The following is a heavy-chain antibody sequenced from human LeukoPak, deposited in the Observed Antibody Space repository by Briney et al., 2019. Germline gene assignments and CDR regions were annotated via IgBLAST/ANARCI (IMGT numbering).Heavy chain of an antibody. CDR1: RFTFSNAW. D-gene: IGHD6-6*01. V-gene: IGHV3-21*01. Sequence: GGSLRLSCAASRFTFSNAWMSWVRQAPGKGLEWVSSISSSSSYIYYADSVKGRFTISRDNAKNSLYLQMNSLRAEDTAVYYCARDVYSSSSVGAFDIWGQGTMVTVSS. CDR2: ISSSSSYI. CDR3: ARDVYSSSSVGAFDI. J-gene: IGHJ3*02.